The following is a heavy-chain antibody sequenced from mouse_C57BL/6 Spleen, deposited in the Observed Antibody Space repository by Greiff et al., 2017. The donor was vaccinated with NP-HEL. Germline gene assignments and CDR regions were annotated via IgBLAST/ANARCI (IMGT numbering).Heavy chain of an antibody. J-gene: IGHJ3*01. D-gene: IGHD1-1*01. Sequence: EVQLQQSGPELVKPGASVKIPCKASGYTFTDYNMDWVKQSHGKSLEWIGDINPNNGGTIYNQKFKGKATLTVDKSSRTAYMELRSLTSEDTAVYYCARGGNYYGSSYEGFAYWGQGTLVTVSA. V-gene: IGHV1-18*01. CDR2: INPNNGGT. CDR3: ARGGNYYGSSYEGFAY. CDR1: GYTFTDYN.